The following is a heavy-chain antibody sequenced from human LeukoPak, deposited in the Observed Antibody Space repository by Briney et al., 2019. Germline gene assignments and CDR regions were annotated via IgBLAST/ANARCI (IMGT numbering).Heavy chain of an antibody. CDR1: GYTFTGYY. J-gene: IGHJ4*02. V-gene: IGHV1-2*02. CDR2: INPNSGGT. D-gene: IGHD2-8*01. CDR3: VRGTVYDY. Sequence: ASVKVSCKTSGYTFTGYYIHWVRQAPGQGLEWMGWINPNSGGTNYAQKFQGRVTLTRDTSISTAYMNRSRLRSADTAVYYCVRGTVYDYWGQGTLVTVSS.